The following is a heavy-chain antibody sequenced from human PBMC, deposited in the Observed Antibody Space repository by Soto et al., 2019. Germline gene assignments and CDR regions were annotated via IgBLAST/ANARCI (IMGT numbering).Heavy chain of an antibody. CDR3: ARARKGSGSDYYYHYGMDV. Sequence: ETLSLTCSVYGGSFSDYYWSWIRQPPGKGLEWIGEINHSGSTNYNPSLKSRVTISVHTSKNQFSLKLSSVTAADTAVYYCARARKGSGSDYYYHYGMDVWGKGTTVTVSS. CDR2: INHSGST. D-gene: IGHD3-3*01. V-gene: IGHV4-34*01. J-gene: IGHJ6*04. CDR1: GGSFSDYY.